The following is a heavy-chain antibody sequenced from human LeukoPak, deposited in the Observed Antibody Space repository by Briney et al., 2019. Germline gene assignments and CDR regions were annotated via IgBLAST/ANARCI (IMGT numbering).Heavy chain of an antibody. CDR1: GGTFSSYA. Sequence: VASVKVSCKASGGTFSSYAISWVRQAPGQGLEWMGGIIPIFGTANYAQKFQGRVKITADKSTSTAYMELSSLRFEDTAVYYCARDPGGNSGEEYYFDYWGQGTLVTVSS. J-gene: IGHJ4*02. D-gene: IGHD4-23*01. V-gene: IGHV1-69*06. CDR2: IIPIFGTA. CDR3: ARDPGGNSGEEYYFDY.